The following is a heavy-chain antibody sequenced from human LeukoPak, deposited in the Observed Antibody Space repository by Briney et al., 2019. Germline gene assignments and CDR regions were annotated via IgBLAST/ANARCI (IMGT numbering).Heavy chain of an antibody. CDR3: ARGEYCSSSSCYKSAFDI. V-gene: IGHV4-59*01. CDR2: IYYSGTT. D-gene: IGHD2-2*02. CDR1: GGSISSYY. J-gene: IGHJ3*02. Sequence: SETLSLTCTVSGGSISSYYWSWIRQPPGKGLEWIGYIYYSGTTRYNSSLKSRVTVSVDTSKNQFSLKLSSVTAADTAVYYCARGEYCSSSSCYKSAFDIWGQGTMVTVSS.